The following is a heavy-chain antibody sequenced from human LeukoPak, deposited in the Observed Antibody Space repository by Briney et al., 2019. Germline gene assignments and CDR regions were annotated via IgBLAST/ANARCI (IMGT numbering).Heavy chain of an antibody. D-gene: IGHD6-13*01. Sequence: SETLSLTCAVYGGSFSDYYWSWLRQPPGKGPEWIGEINHSGSTNYNPSLKSRVTISVDTSKNQFSLKLSSVTAADAAVYYCARGRGGSSWPLYYYGMDVWGQGTTVTVSS. CDR1: GGSFSDYY. J-gene: IGHJ6*02. CDR2: INHSGST. V-gene: IGHV4-34*01. CDR3: ARGRGGSSWPLYYYGMDV.